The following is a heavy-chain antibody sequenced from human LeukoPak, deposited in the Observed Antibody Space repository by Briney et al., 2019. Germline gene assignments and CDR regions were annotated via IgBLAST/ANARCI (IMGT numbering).Heavy chain of an antibody. D-gene: IGHD1-26*01. CDR3: VKQDSGSWLIDH. CDR2: ISGSGGSK. V-gene: IGHV3-23*01. J-gene: IGHJ4*02. Sequence: GGSLRLSCAASGFTFSSYGMSWVRQAPGKGLEWVSGISGSGGSKYYAESVKGRFTISRDNSKSTLHLQMSSLRAEDTAVYYCVKQDSGSWLIDHWGQGTLVTVSS. CDR1: GFTFSSYG.